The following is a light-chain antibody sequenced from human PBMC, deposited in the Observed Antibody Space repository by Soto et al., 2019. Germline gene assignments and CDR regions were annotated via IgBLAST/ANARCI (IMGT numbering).Light chain of an antibody. J-gene: IGKJ1*01. Sequence: IVMTQSPATLSVSPGERATLSCRASQSVRSNLAWYQQKPGQSPRLLIYGASTRATGIPARFSGSGSGTQFTLTISSLQSEDFAVYYCQQRSNWPRTFGQGTKVDIK. CDR2: GAS. CDR1: QSVRSN. V-gene: IGKV3-15*01. CDR3: QQRSNWPRT.